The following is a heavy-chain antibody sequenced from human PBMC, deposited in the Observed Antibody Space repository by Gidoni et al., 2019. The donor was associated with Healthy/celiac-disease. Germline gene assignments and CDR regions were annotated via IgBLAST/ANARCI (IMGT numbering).Heavy chain of an antibody. CDR1: GFTVSSNY. Sequence: EVQLVETGGGLIQPGGSLRLSCAASGFTVSSNYMNWVRQAPGKGLECVSVIFSGGSTYYADAVKGRFTISRDNSKNTLYLQMNSLRAEDTAVYYCARENLIAAVSYGMDVWGQGTTVTVSS. V-gene: IGHV3-53*02. J-gene: IGHJ6*02. CDR2: IFSGGST. D-gene: IGHD6-13*01. CDR3: ARENLIAAVSYGMDV.